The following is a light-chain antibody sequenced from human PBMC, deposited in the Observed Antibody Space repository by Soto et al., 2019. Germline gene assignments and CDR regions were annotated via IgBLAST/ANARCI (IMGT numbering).Light chain of an antibody. CDR3: QQYGTSPPRT. CDR1: QSVSNNF. CDR2: DAS. J-gene: IGKJ1*01. V-gene: IGKV3-20*01. Sequence: EIVLTQSPGTLSLSPGERATLSCRASQSVSNNFLAWYQQKPGQAPRLLVFDASKRPTGIPDRFSGSGSGTDFTLTLSRLEPEDFGVYYCQQYGTSPPRTFGQGTKVEIK.